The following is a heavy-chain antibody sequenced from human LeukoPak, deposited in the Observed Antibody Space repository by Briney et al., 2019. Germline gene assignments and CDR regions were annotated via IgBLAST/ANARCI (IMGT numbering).Heavy chain of an antibody. V-gene: IGHV4-31*03. J-gene: IGHJ2*01. CDR1: GGSISSGGYY. Sequence: SQTLSLTCTVSGGSISSGGYYWGWIRQHPGMGLEWIGFIHYSGTTYDNPSLKSRLRISVDTSKDQVSLELSSVTAADTAVYYCPREGGLVAGSLTRHFDLWGRGTLVTVSS. CDR2: IHYSGTT. D-gene: IGHD1-26*01. CDR3: PREGGLVAGSLTRHFDL.